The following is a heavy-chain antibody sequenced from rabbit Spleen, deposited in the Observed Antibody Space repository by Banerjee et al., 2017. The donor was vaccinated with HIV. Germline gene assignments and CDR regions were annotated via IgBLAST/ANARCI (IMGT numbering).Heavy chain of an antibody. D-gene: IGHD4-1*01. CDR2: INAVTGKA. CDR1: GFSFSSSYD. Sequence: QSLEESGGDLVKPGASLTLTCKASGFSFSSSYDMCWVRQAPGKGLEWIACINAVTGKAVYASWAKGRFTFSKISSTTVTLQMTSLTPADTATYFCARAIVPWLGLTRLDLWGQGTLVTVS. CDR3: ARAIVPWLGLTRLDL. V-gene: IGHV1S40*01. J-gene: IGHJ3*01.